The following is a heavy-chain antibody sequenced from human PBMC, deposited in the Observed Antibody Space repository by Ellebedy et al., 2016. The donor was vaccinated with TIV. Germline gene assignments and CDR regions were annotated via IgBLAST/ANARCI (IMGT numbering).Heavy chain of an antibody. V-gene: IGHV4-39*01. CDR1: GGSISSSSYY. Sequence: SETLSLTXTVSGGSISSSSYYWGWIRQPSGKGLEWIGSIYYSGSTYYNPSLKSRVTISVDTSKNQFSLKLSSVTAADTAVYYCARLYSSGWADPWGQGTLVTVSS. D-gene: IGHD6-19*01. CDR2: IYYSGST. J-gene: IGHJ5*02. CDR3: ARLYSSGWADP.